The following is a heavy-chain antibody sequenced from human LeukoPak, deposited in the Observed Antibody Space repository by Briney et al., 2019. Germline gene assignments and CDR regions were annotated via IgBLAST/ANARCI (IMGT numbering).Heavy chain of an antibody. Sequence: GGSLRLSCTASGFTFSSYAMSWVRQAPGKGLEWVSAISWSGGETYYDDSVKGRFTISRDNSKNMMYLQMSSLRAEDTAVYYCARDSSGWSKNYWGQGTRVTVSP. CDR3: ARDSSGWSKNY. CDR2: ISWSGGET. CDR1: GFTFSSYA. J-gene: IGHJ4*02. V-gene: IGHV3-23*01. D-gene: IGHD6-19*01.